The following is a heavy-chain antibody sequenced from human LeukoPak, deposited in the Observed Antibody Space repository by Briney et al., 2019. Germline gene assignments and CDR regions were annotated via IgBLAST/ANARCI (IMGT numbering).Heavy chain of an antibody. CDR3: AKARRAVAGRRVFDY. J-gene: IGHJ4*02. D-gene: IGHD6-19*01. Sequence: PGGSLRLSCAASGFTFDDYAMHWVRQAPGKGLEWVSGISWNSGSIGYADSVKGRFTISRDNAKNSLYLQMNSLRAEDTALYYCAKARRAVAGRRVFDYWGQGTLVTVSS. CDR1: GFTFDDYA. CDR2: ISWNSGSI. V-gene: IGHV3-9*01.